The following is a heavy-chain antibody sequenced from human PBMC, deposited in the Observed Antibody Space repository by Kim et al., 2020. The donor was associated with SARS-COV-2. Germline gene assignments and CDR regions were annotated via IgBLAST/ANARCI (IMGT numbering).Heavy chain of an antibody. J-gene: IGHJ5*02. CDR3: ARERGVSYGSGSYSGGFDP. D-gene: IGHD3-10*01. V-gene: IGHV4-31*02. Sequence: SRVTISVDTSKNQFSLKLSSLTAADTAVYYCARERGVSYGSGSYSGGFDPWGQGTLVTVSS.